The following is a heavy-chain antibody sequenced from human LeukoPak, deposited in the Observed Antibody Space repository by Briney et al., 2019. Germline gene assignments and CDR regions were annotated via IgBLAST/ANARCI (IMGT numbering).Heavy chain of an antibody. CDR2: IYSGGST. Sequence: GGSLRLSCAASGFTVSSNYMSWVRQAPGKGLEWVSVIYSGGSTYYADSVKGRFTISRDNSKNTLYLQMNSLRAEDTAVYYCARAPSGYYYDSSGYYDYWGQGTLVTVSS. J-gene: IGHJ4*02. D-gene: IGHD3-22*01. CDR3: ARAPSGYYYDSSGYYDY. V-gene: IGHV3-53*01. CDR1: GFTVSSNY.